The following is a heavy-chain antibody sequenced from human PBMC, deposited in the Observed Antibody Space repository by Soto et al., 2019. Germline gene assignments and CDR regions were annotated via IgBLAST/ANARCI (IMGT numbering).Heavy chain of an antibody. CDR1: GYSFTSYW. J-gene: IGHJ4*02. Sequence: GESLKISCKGSGYSFTSYWIGWVRQMPGKGLEWMGIIYPGDSDTRYSPSFQGQVTISADKSISTAYLQWGSLKASDTAMYYCARHLTDYYDSSGYYDYWGQGTLVTVSS. CDR3: ARHLTDYYDSSGYYDY. CDR2: IYPGDSDT. D-gene: IGHD3-22*01. V-gene: IGHV5-51*01.